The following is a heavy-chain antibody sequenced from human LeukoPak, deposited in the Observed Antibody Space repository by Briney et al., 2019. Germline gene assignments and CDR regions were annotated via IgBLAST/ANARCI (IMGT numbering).Heavy chain of an antibody. J-gene: IGHJ6*02. V-gene: IGHV4-59*01. D-gene: IGHD2-2*01. Sequence: PSETLSLTCTVSGGSISSYYWSWIRQPPGKGLEWIGYIYYSGSTNYNPSLKSRVTISVDTSKNQFSLKLSSVTAADTAVYYCARLHGKYQLAYYYGMDVWGQGTTVTVSS. CDR3: ARLHGKYQLAYYYGMDV. CDR1: GGSISSYY. CDR2: IYYSGST.